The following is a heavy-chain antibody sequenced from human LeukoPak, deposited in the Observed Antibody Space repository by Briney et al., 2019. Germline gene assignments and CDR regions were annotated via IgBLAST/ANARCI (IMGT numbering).Heavy chain of an antibody. CDR2: ISYDGTTQ. CDR1: GFTFTGYA. Sequence: GGSLRLSCAASGFTFTGYALHWVRQAPGKGLEWVSIISYDGTTQYYADSVKGRFTISRDNSKNTLSLQMNSLRAEDTAVYYCAKDQRLVGDGYTGRFDPWGQGTLVTVSS. CDR3: AKDQRLVGDGYTGRFDP. V-gene: IGHV3-30-3*01. D-gene: IGHD1-26*01. J-gene: IGHJ5*02.